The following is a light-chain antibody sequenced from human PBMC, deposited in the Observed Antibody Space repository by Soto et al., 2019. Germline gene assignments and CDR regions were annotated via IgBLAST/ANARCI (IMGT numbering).Light chain of an antibody. CDR3: QQYGSSPWT. Sequence: EIVLTQSPGTLSLSPGERATLSCRASQSVSSSYLAWYQQKPGRPPRLLIYGASSRATDIPDRFSGGGSGTDFTLTIIRLEPEDFAVYYCQQYGSSPWTFGQGTKVDI. J-gene: IGKJ1*01. CDR2: GAS. V-gene: IGKV3-20*01. CDR1: QSVSSSY.